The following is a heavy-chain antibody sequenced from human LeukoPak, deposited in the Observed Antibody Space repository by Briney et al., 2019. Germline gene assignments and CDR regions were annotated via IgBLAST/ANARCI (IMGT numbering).Heavy chain of an antibody. J-gene: IGHJ3*02. CDR1: GYSFTSYC. V-gene: IGHV5-51*01. CDR3: ATRRLYCSGGSCYLTSPPDAFDI. Sequence: GESLKISCKGSGYSFTSYCIGWVRQMPGKGLEWMGIIYPGDSDTRYSPSFQGQVTISADKSISTAYLQWSSLKASDTAMYYCATRRLYCSGGSCYLTSPPDAFDIWGQGTMVTVSS. CDR2: IYPGDSDT. D-gene: IGHD2-15*01.